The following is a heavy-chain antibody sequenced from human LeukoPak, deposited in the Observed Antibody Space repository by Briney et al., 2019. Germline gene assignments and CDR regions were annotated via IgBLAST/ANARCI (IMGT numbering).Heavy chain of an antibody. J-gene: IGHJ4*02. D-gene: IGHD4-11*01. V-gene: IGHV3-33*01. CDR2: IWSDGTNR. CDR1: GFTFNHYG. CDR3: ARDAQRGFDYSNSLQY. Sequence: GGSLRLSCAATGFTFNHYGMHWVRQATGKGLEWVAVIWSDGTNRYYADSVKGRFTISRDDSRNTVYLQMNSLRPEDTGVYYCARDAQRGFDYSNSLQYWGQGTPVTVST.